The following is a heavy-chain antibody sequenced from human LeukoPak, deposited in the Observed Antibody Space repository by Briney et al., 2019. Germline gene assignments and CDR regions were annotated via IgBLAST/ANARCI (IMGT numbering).Heavy chain of an antibody. CDR3: ARDHDYYDSSGYPID. D-gene: IGHD3-22*01. CDR2: ISSSSSYI. V-gene: IGHV3-21*01. CDR1: GFTFSSYS. Sequence: PGGSLRLSCAASGFTFSSYSMNWVRQAPGKGLERVSSISSSSSYIYYADSVKGRFTISRDNAKNSLYLQMNSLRAEDTAVYYCARDHDYYDSSGYPIDWGQGTLVTVSS. J-gene: IGHJ4*02.